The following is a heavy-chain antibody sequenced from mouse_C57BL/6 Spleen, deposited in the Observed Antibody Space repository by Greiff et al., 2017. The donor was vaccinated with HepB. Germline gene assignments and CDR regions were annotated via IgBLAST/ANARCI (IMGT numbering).Heavy chain of an antibody. CDR2: IYPNYGTT. Sequence: VQLQQSGPELVKPGASVKISCKASGYSFTDYNMHWVKQSNGKSLEWLGVIYPNYGTTSYNQKFKGKATMTVDQASSTAYMQLNSLTSEDSAVYYCARESRQLSLRDLDYWGQGTTLTVSS. CDR3: ARESRQLSLRDLDY. J-gene: IGHJ2*01. CDR1: GYSFTDYN. V-gene: IGHV1-39*01. D-gene: IGHD3-2*02.